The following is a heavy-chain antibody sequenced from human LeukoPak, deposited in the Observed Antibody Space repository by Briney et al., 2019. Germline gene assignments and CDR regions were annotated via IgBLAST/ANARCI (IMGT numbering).Heavy chain of an antibody. Sequence: SETLSLTCAVSGYSISSGYYWGWIRQPPGKGLEWIGSMDHSGSKYHNPSLESRVTISVDTSKNQFSLKLNSVTAADTAVYYCARADNIVGTTAFDYWGQGTLVTDSS. D-gene: IGHD1-26*01. J-gene: IGHJ4*02. CDR1: GYSISSGYY. V-gene: IGHV4-38-2*01. CDR3: ARADNIVGTTAFDY. CDR2: MDHSGSK.